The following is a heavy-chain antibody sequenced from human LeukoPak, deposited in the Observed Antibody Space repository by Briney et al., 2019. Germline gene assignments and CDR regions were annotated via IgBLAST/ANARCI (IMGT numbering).Heavy chain of an antibody. J-gene: IGHJ4*02. Sequence: GGSLRLSCAASGFTFSDYWMSWVRQAPGKGLEWVANIKEDGSEKYYVDSVEGRFTVSRDNAKSSLYLQMNSLRPVDTAVYYCARDPAAWDYWGQGTLVTVSS. V-gene: IGHV3-7*01. CDR2: IKEDGSEK. CDR1: GFTFSDYW. CDR3: ARDPAAWDY. D-gene: IGHD6-13*01.